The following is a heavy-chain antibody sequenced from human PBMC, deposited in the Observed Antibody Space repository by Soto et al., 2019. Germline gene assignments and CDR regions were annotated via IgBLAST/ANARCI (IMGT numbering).Heavy chain of an antibody. J-gene: IGHJ6*02. D-gene: IGHD3-10*01. Sequence: QVQLVESGGGVVQPGRSLRLSCAASGFTFSSYDMHWVRQAPGKGLEWVAVISYDGSNKYYADSVKGRFTISRDNSKNTLYQQMNSLRAEDTAVYYCAKDRFGGLARLYCYYDMDVWGQGTTVTVSS. V-gene: IGHV3-30*18. CDR3: AKDRFGGLARLYCYYDMDV. CDR2: ISYDGSNK. CDR1: GFTFSSYD.